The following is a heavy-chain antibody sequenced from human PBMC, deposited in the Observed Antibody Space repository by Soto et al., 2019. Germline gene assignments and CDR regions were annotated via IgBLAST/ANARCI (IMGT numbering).Heavy chain of an antibody. CDR3: AKGRNEFNYATFDN. CDR2: ISNRGP. D-gene: IGHD3-16*01. CDR1: GFTLSSQA. J-gene: IGHJ4*02. V-gene: IGHV3-23*01. Sequence: GGSLGLSCAAYGFTLSSQAMSWVRLPPGKGLEWVSSISNRGPYYAGSVTGRFTISRDNSRNTLYLQMNSLRAEDTAIYYCAKGRNEFNYATFDNWGQGTLVPSPQ.